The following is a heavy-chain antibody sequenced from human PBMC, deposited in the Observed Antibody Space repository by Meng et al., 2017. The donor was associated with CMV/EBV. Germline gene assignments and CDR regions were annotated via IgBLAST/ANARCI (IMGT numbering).Heavy chain of an antibody. V-gene: IGHV5-51*01. CDR3: ARQSGEGVVVPAAIRYYYGMDV. J-gene: IGHJ6*02. D-gene: IGHD2-2*01. CDR2: IYPGDSDT. CDR1: GYSFTSYW. Sequence: KVSCKGSGYSFTSYWIAWVRQMPGKGLEWMGIIYPGDSDTRYSPSFQGQVTISADKSISTAYLQWSSLKASDTAMYYCARQSGEGVVVPAAIRYYYGMDVWGQGTTVTVSS.